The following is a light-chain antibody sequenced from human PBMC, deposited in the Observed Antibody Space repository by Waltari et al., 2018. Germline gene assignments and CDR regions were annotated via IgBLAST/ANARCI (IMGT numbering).Light chain of an antibody. V-gene: IGLV2-23*02. Sequence: QSALAQPASVSGSPGRSITIPCSGSSRDVGGYVLPSWYPPKPGSTPKLIISDVTRRPSGVSDRFSGSKSGNTASLTISGLLPEDEADYYCCSYAGNRIWIFGGGTKVTVL. CDR3: CSYAGNRIWI. CDR2: DVT. CDR1: SRDVGGYVL. J-gene: IGLJ2*01.